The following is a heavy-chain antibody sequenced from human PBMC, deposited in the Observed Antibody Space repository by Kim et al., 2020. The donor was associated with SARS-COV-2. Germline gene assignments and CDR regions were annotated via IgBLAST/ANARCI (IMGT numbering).Heavy chain of an antibody. CDR3: ARVGFDWLLPKCNWFDP. D-gene: IGHD3-9*01. CDR1: GGSFSGYY. V-gene: IGHV4-34*01. Sequence: SETLSLTCAVYGGSFSGYYWSWIRQPPGKGLEWVGEINHSGSTNYTPSLKSRVTISVDTSKNQFSLKLSSVTAADTAVYYCARVGFDWLLPKCNWFDPWGQGTLVTVSS. CDR2: INHSGST. J-gene: IGHJ5*02.